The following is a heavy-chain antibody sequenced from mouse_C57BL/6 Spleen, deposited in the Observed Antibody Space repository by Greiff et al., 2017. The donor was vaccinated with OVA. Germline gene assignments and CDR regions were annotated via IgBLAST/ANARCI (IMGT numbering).Heavy chain of an antibody. D-gene: IGHD3-2*02. CDR3: ARPPDSSGYWFAY. CDR2: ISSGGSYT. J-gene: IGHJ3*01. CDR1: GFTFSSYG. Sequence: EVKLVESGGDLVKPGGSLKLSCAASGFTFSSYGMSWVRQTPDKRLEWVATISSGGSYTYSPDSVKGRFTMSTDNAKNTLYLEMSSRKSEDTAMYDCARPPDSSGYWFAYWGQGTLVTVSA. V-gene: IGHV5-6*01.